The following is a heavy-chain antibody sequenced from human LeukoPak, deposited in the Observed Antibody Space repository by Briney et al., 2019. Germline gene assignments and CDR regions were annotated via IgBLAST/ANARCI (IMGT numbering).Heavy chain of an antibody. J-gene: IGHJ6*03. V-gene: IGHV1-69*05. D-gene: IGHD5-12*01. Sequence: SVKVSCKASRGTFSSYAISTVRQAPGQGLEWMGGIIPIFGTANYAQKFQGRVTITTDESTSTAYMELSSLRSEDTAVYYCARTPEWDLYSGYDHQHYYYMDVWGKGTTVTVSS. CDR3: ARTPEWDLYSGYDHQHYYYMDV. CDR2: IIPIFGTA. CDR1: RGTFSSYA.